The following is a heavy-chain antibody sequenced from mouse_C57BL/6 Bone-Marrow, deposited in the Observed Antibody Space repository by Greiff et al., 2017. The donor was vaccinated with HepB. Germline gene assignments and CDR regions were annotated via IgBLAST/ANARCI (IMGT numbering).Heavy chain of an antibody. CDR1: GYSITSGYY. CDR2: ISYDGSN. J-gene: IGHJ4*01. CDR3: ARDSLDY. Sequence: EVQLQQSGPGLVKPSQSLSLTCSVTGYSITSGYYWNWIRQFPGNKLEWRGYISYDGSNNYNPSLKNRISITRDTSKNQFFLKLNSVATEDTATYYCARDSLDYWGQGTSVTVSS. V-gene: IGHV3-6*01.